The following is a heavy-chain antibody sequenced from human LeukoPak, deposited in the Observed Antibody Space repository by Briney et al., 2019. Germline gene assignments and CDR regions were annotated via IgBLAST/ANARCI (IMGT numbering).Heavy chain of an antibody. D-gene: IGHD3-10*01. CDR2: IYTTGTT. V-gene: IGHV4-4*07. Sequence: SETLSLTCTVSGYSISIGYYWGWIRQPAGKGLEWIGHIYTTGTTNYNPSLKSRVTMSIDTSKNQFSLNLRSVTAADTAVYYCAKVAKYYYGSETYFFFDHWGQGTLVTVSS. CDR1: GYSISIGYY. J-gene: IGHJ4*01. CDR3: AKVAKYYYGSETYFFFDH.